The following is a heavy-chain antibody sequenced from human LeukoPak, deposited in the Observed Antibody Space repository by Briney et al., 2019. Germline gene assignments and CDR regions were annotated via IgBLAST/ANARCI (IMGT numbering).Heavy chain of an antibody. CDR2: IYSGGNT. J-gene: IGHJ5*02. V-gene: IGHV3-53*01. Sequence: PGGSLRLSCTVSGFTVSSNSMSWVRQAPGKGLEWVSFIYSGGNTHYSDSVKGRFTISRDNSKNTLYLQMNSLRAEDTAVYYCAKGPKSTTGFDPWGQGTLVTVSS. CDR1: GFTVSSNS. CDR3: AKGPKSTTGFDP. D-gene: IGHD1-26*01.